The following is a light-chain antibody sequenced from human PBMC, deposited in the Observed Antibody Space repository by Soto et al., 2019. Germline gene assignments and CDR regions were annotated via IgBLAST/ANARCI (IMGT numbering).Light chain of an antibody. CDR1: HAVTNNF. V-gene: IGKV3-20*01. J-gene: IGKJ2*01. Sequence: EIGLTQSPGTLSLSPGERATLSCRASHAVTNNFLAWYQQKPGQAPRLVIYGASSRPAGIPDRFSGSGAGTDFTLSISRLEPEDFAAYFCQQYCTSPGTFGQGTKLEMK. CDR3: QQYCTSPGT. CDR2: GAS.